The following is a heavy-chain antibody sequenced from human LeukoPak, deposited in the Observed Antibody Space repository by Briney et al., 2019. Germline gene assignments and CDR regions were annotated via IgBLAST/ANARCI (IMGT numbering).Heavy chain of an antibody. V-gene: IGHV1-69*05. D-gene: IGHD3-10*01. CDR3: ARDADSTYYYGSGRPD. CDR2: IIPIFGTA. CDR1: RGTFSSYA. J-gene: IGHJ4*02. Sequence: ASVKVSCKASRGTFSSYAISWVRQAPGQGLEWMGRIIPIFGTANYAQKFQGRVTITTDESTSTAYMELSSLRSEDTAVYYCARDADSTYYYGSGRPDWGQGTLVTVSS.